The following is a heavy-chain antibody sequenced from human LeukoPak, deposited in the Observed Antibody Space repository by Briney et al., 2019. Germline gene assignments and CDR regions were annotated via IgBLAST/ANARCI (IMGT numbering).Heavy chain of an antibody. V-gene: IGHV3-21*01. Sequence: GGSLRLSCAASGFTFSSYSMNWVRQAPGKGLEWVSSISSSSYIYYADSVKGRFTISRDNAKNSLYLQMNSLRAEDTAVYYCARDSGRTYYYDSSGYPIDYWGQGTLVTVSS. CDR1: GFTFSSYS. D-gene: IGHD3-22*01. J-gene: IGHJ4*02. CDR3: ARDSGRTYYYDSSGYPIDY. CDR2: ISSSSYI.